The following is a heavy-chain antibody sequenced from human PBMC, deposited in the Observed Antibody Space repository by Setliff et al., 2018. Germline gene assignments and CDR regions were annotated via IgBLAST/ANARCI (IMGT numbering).Heavy chain of an antibody. Sequence: ETLSLTCAVYGGSFSGYYWSWIRQPPGKGLEWIGEINHSGSTYYNPSLKSRVTISVDTSKNQFSLKLSSVTAADTAVYYCARGKVLYDYVWGSYRYEDYYYGMDVWGQGTTVTVSS. J-gene: IGHJ6*02. CDR3: ARGKVLYDYVWGSYRYEDYYYGMDV. CDR1: GGSFSGYY. V-gene: IGHV4-34*01. D-gene: IGHD3-16*02. CDR2: INHSGST.